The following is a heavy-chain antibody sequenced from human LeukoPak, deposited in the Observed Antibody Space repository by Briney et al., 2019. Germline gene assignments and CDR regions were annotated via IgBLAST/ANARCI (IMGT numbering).Heavy chain of an antibody. J-gene: IGHJ4*02. V-gene: IGHV3-30*02. Sequence: GGSLRLSCAASGINFRSSGMHWVRQAPGKGLEWMTFIQNDGSDKYYAASVKGRFTISRDNPKNTVYLHMASLRADDTALYYCAREGGRAVPGRFDQWGQGTLVTVSS. CDR1: GINFRSSG. D-gene: IGHD6-13*01. CDR3: AREGGRAVPGRFDQ. CDR2: IQNDGSDK.